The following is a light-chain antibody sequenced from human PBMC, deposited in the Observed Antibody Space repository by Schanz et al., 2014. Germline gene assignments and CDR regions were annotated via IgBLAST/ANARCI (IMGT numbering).Light chain of an antibody. Sequence: QSVLTQPASVSGSPGQSITISCTGTSSDVGNYDYVSWYQQHPGKAPKLMIYDVSNRPSGVSNRFSGSKSANTASLTVSGLQAEDEADYYCNSYAGSNNWVFGGGTKLTVL. V-gene: IGLV2-14*01. CDR2: DVS. CDR1: SSDVGNYDY. CDR3: NSYAGSNNWV. J-gene: IGLJ3*02.